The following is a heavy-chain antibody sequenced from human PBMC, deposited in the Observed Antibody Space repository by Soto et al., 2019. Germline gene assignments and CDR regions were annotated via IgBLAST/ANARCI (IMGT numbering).Heavy chain of an antibody. V-gene: IGHV3-30*05. J-gene: IGHJ6*02. D-gene: IGHD1-1*01. Sequence: QVQLVESGGGGVQPGRSLRLSCAASGFTLSRYGMHWVRQAPGKGLEWVAVISFEGNTQYYADSVKGRFTISRDNSKDTLSLQIHSLRPEDTAVYYCARGAEHQLLSRDYFYGMDVWGQGTTVSVSS. CDR1: GFTLSRYG. CDR2: ISFEGNTQ. CDR3: ARGAEHQLLSRDYFYGMDV.